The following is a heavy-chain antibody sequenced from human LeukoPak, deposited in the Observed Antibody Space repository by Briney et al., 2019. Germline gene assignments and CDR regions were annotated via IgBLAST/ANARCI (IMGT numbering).Heavy chain of an antibody. Sequence: SETLSLTCSVSGGSISSNRHFWGWIRQPPGKGLEWIGYIYYSGSTNYNPSLKSRVTISVDTSKNQFSLKLSSVTAADTAVYYCARLPHDYGDYNYGMDVWGQGTTVTVSS. CDR3: ARLPHDYGDYNYGMDV. D-gene: IGHD4-17*01. J-gene: IGHJ6*02. V-gene: IGHV4-61*05. CDR2: IYYSGST. CDR1: GGSISSNRHF.